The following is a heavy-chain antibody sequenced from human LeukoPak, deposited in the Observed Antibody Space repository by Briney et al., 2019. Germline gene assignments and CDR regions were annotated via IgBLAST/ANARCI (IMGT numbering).Heavy chain of an antibody. CDR2: INPNSGGT. D-gene: IGHD6-19*01. J-gene: IGHJ4*02. Sequence: ASVKVSCKASGYTFTSYGISWVRQAPGQGLEWMGWINPNSGGTNYAQKFQGRVTMTRDTSISTAYMELSRLRSDDTAVYYCAREQAGDSGWYNYWGQGTLVTVSS. V-gene: IGHV1-2*02. CDR1: GYTFTSYG. CDR3: AREQAGDSGWYNY.